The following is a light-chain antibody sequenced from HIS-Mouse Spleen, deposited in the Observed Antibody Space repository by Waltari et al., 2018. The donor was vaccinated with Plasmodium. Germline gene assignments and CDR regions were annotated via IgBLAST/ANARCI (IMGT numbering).Light chain of an antibody. CDR2: GAS. Sequence: EIVMTQPPATLSVSQGERATLSCRASQSGSNNLAWYQQKPGQAPRLLIYGASTRATGIPARFSGSGSGTEFTLTISSLQSEDFAVYYCQQYNNWPAWTFGQGTKVEIK. V-gene: IGKV3-15*01. CDR3: QQYNNWPAWT. J-gene: IGKJ1*01. CDR1: QSGSNN.